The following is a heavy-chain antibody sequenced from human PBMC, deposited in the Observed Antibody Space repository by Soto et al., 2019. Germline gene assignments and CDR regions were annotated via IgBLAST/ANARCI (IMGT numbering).Heavy chain of an antibody. D-gene: IGHD2-2*01. Sequence: GSVKVYFKASGYPFTSYAMHLVRQAPGQSLEWMGWINAGNGNTKYSQKFQGRVTITRDTSASTAYMELSSLRSEDTAVYYCARPRGYCSSTSCFNWFDPWGQGTLVTVSS. J-gene: IGHJ5*02. CDR1: GYPFTSYA. CDR2: INAGNGNT. V-gene: IGHV1-3*01. CDR3: ARPRGYCSSTSCFNWFDP.